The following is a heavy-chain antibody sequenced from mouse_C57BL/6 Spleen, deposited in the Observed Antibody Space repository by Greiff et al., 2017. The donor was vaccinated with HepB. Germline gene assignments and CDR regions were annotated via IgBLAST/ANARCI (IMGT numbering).Heavy chain of an antibody. V-gene: IGHV1-53*01. Sequence: VQLQQPGTELVKPGASVKLSCKASGYTFTSYWMHWVKQRPGQGLEWIGNINPSNGGTNYNEKFKSKATLTVDKSSSTAYMQLSSLTSEDSAVYYCARWHYYGSSSYWYFDVWGTGTTVTVSS. CDR1: GYTFTSYW. D-gene: IGHD1-1*01. CDR3: ARWHYYGSSSYWYFDV. CDR2: INPSNGGT. J-gene: IGHJ1*03.